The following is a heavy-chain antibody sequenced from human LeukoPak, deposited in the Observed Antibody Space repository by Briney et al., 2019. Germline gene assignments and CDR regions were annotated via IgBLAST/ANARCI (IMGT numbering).Heavy chain of an antibody. J-gene: IGHJ4*02. CDR1: GFTFRSYS. CDR3: ARNMNDYGDYVFDY. V-gene: IGHV3-21*01. Sequence: PGGSLRLSCAASGFTFRSYSMNGVRQAPGKGREGFSSISSSSSDIYYADSVKGRFTISRDNAENSMYMQMNSLRAEDTAVYYCARNMNDYGDYVFDYWGQGTLVTVST. CDR2: ISSSSSDI. D-gene: IGHD4-17*01.